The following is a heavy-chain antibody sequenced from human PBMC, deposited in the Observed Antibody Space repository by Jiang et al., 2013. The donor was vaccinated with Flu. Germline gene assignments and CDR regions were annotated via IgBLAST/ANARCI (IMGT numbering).Heavy chain of an antibody. Sequence: GLVKPSETLSLTCTVSAGSISSSTYYWGWIRQPPGKGLEWIGSIYYSGSTYYNPSLKSRVTISIDTSRNQFSLKLSSVTAADTAVYYCARHASRLSMDVWGQGTTVTVSS. D-gene: IGHD2-2*01. CDR1: AGSISSSTYY. CDR2: IYYSGST. CDR3: ARHASRLSMDV. V-gene: IGHV4-39*01. J-gene: IGHJ6*02.